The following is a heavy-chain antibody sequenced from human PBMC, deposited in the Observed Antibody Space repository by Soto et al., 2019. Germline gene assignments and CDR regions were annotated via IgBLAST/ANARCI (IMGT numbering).Heavy chain of an antibody. CDR2: IYYSGST. CDR3: ARQNYGGTQGTGYYYGMDV. V-gene: IGHV4-39*01. J-gene: IGHJ6*02. Sequence: SETLSLTCTVSGDSISSSSYYWGWIRQPPGKGLEWIGSIYYSGSTYYTPSLKSRVTISVDTSKNQFSLKLSSVTAADTAVYYCARQNYGGTQGTGYYYGMDVWGQGTPVTVSS. D-gene: IGHD4-17*01. CDR1: GDSISSSSYY.